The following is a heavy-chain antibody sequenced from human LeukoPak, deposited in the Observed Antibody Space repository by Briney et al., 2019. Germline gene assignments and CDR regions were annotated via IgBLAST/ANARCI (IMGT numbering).Heavy chain of an antibody. CDR3: ARVANLYYFDY. J-gene: IGHJ4*02. CDR2: INPNSGGT. CDR1: GYTLTELS. Sequence: ASVKVSCKVSGYTLTELSMHWVRQAPGQGLEWMGWINPNSGGTNYAQKFQGRVTMTRDTSISTAYMELSRLRSDDTAVYYCARVANLYYFDYWGQGTLVTVSS. V-gene: IGHV1-2*02.